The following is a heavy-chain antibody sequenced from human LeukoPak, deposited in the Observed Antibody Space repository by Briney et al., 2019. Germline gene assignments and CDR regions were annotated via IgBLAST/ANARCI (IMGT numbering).Heavy chain of an antibody. CDR1: GGSFSGYY. J-gene: IGHJ4*02. Sequence: SETLSLTCAVYGGSFSGYYWSWIRQPPGKGLEWIGETNHGGSTNYNPSLKSRVTISVDTSKNQFSLKLSSVTAADTAVYYCARHATVTSFTFAYWGQGILVTVSS. CDR3: ARHATVTSFTFAY. D-gene: IGHD4-17*01. V-gene: IGHV4-34*01. CDR2: TNHGGST.